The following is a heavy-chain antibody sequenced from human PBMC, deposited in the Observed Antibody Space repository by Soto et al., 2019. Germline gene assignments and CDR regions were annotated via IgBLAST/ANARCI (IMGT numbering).Heavy chain of an antibody. CDR2: ISYDGSNK. CDR1: GFTFSSYG. Sequence: QVQLVESGGGVVQPGRSLRLSCAASGFTFSSYGMHWVRQAPGKGLEWVAVISYDGSNKYYADSVKGRFTISRDNSKNTLYLQMNSRRAEEPAVYYCAEDVIAARPHYGMDVWGQGTTVTVSS. J-gene: IGHJ6*02. CDR3: AEDVIAARPHYGMDV. D-gene: IGHD6-6*01. V-gene: IGHV3-30*18.